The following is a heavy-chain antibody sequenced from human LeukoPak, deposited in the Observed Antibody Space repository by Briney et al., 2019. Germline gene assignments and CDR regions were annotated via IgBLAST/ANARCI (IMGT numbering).Heavy chain of an antibody. V-gene: IGHV3-53*01. CDR1: GFIVSSNY. J-gene: IGHJ3*02. D-gene: IGHD3-22*01. Sequence: GGSLRLSCAASGFIVSSNYMSWVRQAPGKGLEWVSVIYNDGRTYYADSVKGRFTISRDNSKNTLYLQMNSLRADDTAMYYCARDPSGYSNAFDIWGQGTMVTVPS. CDR3: ARDPSGYSNAFDI. CDR2: IYNDGRT.